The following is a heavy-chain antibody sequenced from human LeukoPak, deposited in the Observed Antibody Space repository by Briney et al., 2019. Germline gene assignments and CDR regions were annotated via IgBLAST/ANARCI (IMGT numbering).Heavy chain of an antibody. D-gene: IGHD4-17*01. CDR2: ISSSGSTI. J-gene: IGHJ4*02. V-gene: IGHV3-48*03. CDR3: AAGQGYGDYALNY. CDR1: GFTFSSYE. Sequence: GGSLRLSCAASGFTFSSYEMNWVRQAPGKGLEWVSYISSSGSTIYYADSVKGRFAISRDNAKNSLYLQMNSLRAEDTAVYYCAAGQGYGDYALNYWGQGTLVTVSS.